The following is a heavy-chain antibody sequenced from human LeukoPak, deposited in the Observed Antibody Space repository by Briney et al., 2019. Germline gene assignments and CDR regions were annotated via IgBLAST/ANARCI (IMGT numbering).Heavy chain of an antibody. V-gene: IGHV4-30-4*01. CDR2: IYYSGST. CDR3: ARGLYSYGPNDAFDI. D-gene: IGHD5-18*01. CDR1: GGSISSGDYY. J-gene: IGHJ3*02. Sequence: SQTLSLTCTVSGGSISSGDYYWSWIRQPPGKGLEWIGHIYYSGSTYYKSSLKSRITISVDTSKNQFSLKLSSVTAADTAVYYCARGLYSYGPNDAFDIWGQGTMVTVSS.